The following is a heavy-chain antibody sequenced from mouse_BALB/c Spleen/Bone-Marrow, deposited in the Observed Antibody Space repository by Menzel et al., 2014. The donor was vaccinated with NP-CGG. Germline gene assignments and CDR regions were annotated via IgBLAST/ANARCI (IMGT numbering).Heavy chain of an antibody. J-gene: IGHJ4*01. CDR3: TRDPFYYGSNYAMDY. CDR1: GFTFSSYT. D-gene: IGHD1-1*01. Sequence: EVQLVESGGGLVKPGGSLKLSCAASGFTFSSYTMSWVRQTPEKRLEWVATISSGGSYTYYPDSVKGRFTISRDNAKNTLYLQMSSLKSEDTAMYYCTRDPFYYGSNYAMDYWGQGTSVTVSS. V-gene: IGHV5-6-4*01. CDR2: ISSGGSYT.